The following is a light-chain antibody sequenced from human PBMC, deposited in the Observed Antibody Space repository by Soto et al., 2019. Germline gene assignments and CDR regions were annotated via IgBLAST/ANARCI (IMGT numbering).Light chain of an antibody. V-gene: IGKV3-11*01. CDR2: DAS. CDR1: QSVSSY. Sequence: EIVLTQSPATLSLSPGERATISCRASQSVSSYLAWYQQKPGQAPRLLIYDASNSATGIPARFSGSGSGTDFTLTISSLEPEDFAVYYCQQRSNWPLSYTFGQGTKLEIK. J-gene: IGKJ2*01. CDR3: QQRSNWPLSYT.